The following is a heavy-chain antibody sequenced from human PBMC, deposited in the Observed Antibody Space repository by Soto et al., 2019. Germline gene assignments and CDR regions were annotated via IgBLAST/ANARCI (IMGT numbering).Heavy chain of an antibody. CDR3: ARAGYCSGGSCYFSGFQH. J-gene: IGHJ1*01. V-gene: IGHV1-69*02. CDR1: VCTFSRYT. Sequence: GASVKVSCKASVCTFSRYTSSWVRQAPGQGLEWMGRIIPILGIANYAQKFQGRVTITADKSTSTAYMELSSLRSEDTAVYYCARAGYCSGGSCYFSGFQHWGQGTLVTVSS. CDR2: IIPILGIA. D-gene: IGHD2-15*01.